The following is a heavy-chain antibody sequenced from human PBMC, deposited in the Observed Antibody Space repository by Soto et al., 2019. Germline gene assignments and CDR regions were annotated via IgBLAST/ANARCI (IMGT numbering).Heavy chain of an antibody. CDR1: VFPFGANA. CDR2: LSNTGRRT. D-gene: IGHD1-26*01. J-gene: IGHJ4*02. CDR3: ATEMGATQGPFDN. Sequence: GGSLRLSCVVSVFPFGANAMSWVRQAPGKGLEWVPGLSNTGRRTSYADSVKGRFNISRDNSENTVYLQMNSLRVEDTAVYYCATEMGATQGPFDNWGQGTLVTVSS. V-gene: IGHV3-23*01.